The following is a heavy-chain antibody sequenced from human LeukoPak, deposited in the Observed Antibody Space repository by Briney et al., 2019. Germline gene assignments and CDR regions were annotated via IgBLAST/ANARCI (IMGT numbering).Heavy chain of an antibody. Sequence: GASVKVSCKASGYTFTSYYMHWVRQAPGQGLEWMGRINPNSGGTNYAQKFQGRVTVTRDTSISTAYMELSRLRSGDTAVYYCARESRSSTSCYMFFDNWGQGTAVTVSS. CDR1: GYTFTSYY. J-gene: IGHJ4*02. CDR2: INPNSGGT. V-gene: IGHV1-2*06. CDR3: ARESRSSTSCYMFFDN. D-gene: IGHD2-2*02.